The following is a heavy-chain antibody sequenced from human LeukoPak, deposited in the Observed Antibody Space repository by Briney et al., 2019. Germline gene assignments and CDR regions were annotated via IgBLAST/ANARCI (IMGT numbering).Heavy chain of an antibody. CDR1: GGSIRSYY. D-gene: IGHD5-18*01. CDR2: IYYTGST. CDR3: ATIRDTAHRYWYFDL. V-gene: IGHV4-59*01. Sequence: PSETLSLTCTVSGGSIRSYYWSWIRQPPGKGLEWIGYIYYTGSTNYNPSLKSRVTISVDTSKNQFSLNLISVTAADTAVYYCATIRDTAHRYWYFDLWGRGTLVIVSS. J-gene: IGHJ2*01.